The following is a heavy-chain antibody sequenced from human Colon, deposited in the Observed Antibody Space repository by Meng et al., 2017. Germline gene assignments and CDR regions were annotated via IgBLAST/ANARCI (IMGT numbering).Heavy chain of an antibody. D-gene: IGHD5-18*01. Sequence: QVQLQQAGPGLGRPSQTPSLTCVISGDSVSSNTAAWNWIRQSPSRGLEWLGRTYYRSKWYNEYAVSVKSRMTFNADTSKNQVSLQVNSVTPEDTAVYYCARDNGYSYGLPLDYWGQGILVTVSS. CDR3: ARDNGYSYGLPLDY. CDR2: TYYRSKWYN. J-gene: IGHJ4*02. V-gene: IGHV6-1*01. CDR1: GDSVSSNTAA.